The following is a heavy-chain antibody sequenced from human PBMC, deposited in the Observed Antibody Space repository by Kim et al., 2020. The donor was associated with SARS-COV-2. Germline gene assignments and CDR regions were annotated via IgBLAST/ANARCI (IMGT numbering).Heavy chain of an antibody. CDR1: GFTFSSYA. CDR2: ISYDGSNK. CDR3: ARDSSSRRYYGMDV. Sequence: GGSLRLSCAASGFTFSSYAMHWVRQAPGKGLEWVAVISYDGSNKYYADSVKGRFTISRDNSKNTLYLQMNSLRAEDTAVYYCARDSSSRRYYGMDVWGQG. V-gene: IGHV3-30*04. J-gene: IGHJ6*02. D-gene: IGHD2-2*01.